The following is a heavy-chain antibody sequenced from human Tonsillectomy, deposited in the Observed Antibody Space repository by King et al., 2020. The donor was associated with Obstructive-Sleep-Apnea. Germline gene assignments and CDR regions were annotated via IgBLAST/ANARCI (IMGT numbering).Heavy chain of an antibody. V-gene: IGHV4-34*01. CDR3: ARGDLWFGEFAYDY. D-gene: IGHD3-10*01. CDR1: GGSFSGYY. CDR2: INHSGST. Sequence: VQLQQWGAGLLNPSETLSLTCAVYGGSFSGYYWSWIRQPPGKGLEWIGEINHSGSTNYNPSLKSRVTISVDTSKNQFSLKLSSVTAADTAVYYCARGDLWFGEFAYDYWGQGTLVTVSS. J-gene: IGHJ4*02.